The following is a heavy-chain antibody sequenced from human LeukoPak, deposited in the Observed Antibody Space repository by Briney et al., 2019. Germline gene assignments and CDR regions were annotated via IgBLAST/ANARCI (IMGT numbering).Heavy chain of an antibody. D-gene: IGHD1-26*01. J-gene: IGHJ4*02. Sequence: PSETLSLTCAVYGGSFSGYYWSWIRQPPGKGLEWIGEINHSGSTNYNPSLKSRVTISVDTSKNQFSLKLSSVTAADTAVYYCARGPVGALNDWGQGTLVTVSS. CDR2: INHSGST. V-gene: IGHV4-34*01. CDR3: ARGPVGALND. CDR1: GGSFSGYY.